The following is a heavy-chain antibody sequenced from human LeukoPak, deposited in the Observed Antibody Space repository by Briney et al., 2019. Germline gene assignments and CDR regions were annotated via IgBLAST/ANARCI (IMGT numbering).Heavy chain of an antibody. Sequence: GGSLRLSCAASGFTFRSYGMNWVRQAPGKGLEWVSGIGGSGGRTYYADSVQGRFTISRDNSKNTVDLQMNSLRAEDTAIYYCAKGRIAVAHYYGMDVWGQGTTVTVSS. CDR2: IGGSGGRT. CDR1: GFTFRSYG. J-gene: IGHJ6*02. CDR3: AKGRIAVAHYYGMDV. V-gene: IGHV3-23*01. D-gene: IGHD6-19*01.